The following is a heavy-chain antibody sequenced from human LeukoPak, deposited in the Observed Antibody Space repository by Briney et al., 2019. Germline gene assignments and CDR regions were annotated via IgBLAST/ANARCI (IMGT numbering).Heavy chain of an antibody. V-gene: IGHV5-51*01. CDR1: GFNFTAYW. CDR3: ARHQYYYDSSGNYGWFDS. CDR2: SHPINSDT. J-gene: IGHJ5*01. D-gene: IGHD3-22*01. Sequence: GESLKISCKGSGFNFTAYWIAWVRQMPGKGLEWMGISHPINSDTKYSPSFQGQVTISANKSSSTAYLQWNSLKASDTAMYYCARHQYYYDSSGNYGWFDSWGQGTLVTVSS.